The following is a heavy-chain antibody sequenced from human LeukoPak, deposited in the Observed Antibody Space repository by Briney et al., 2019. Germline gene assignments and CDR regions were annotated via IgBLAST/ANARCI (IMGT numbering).Heavy chain of an antibody. CDR3: ARARQHPYFEERRRGNWFDP. D-gene: IGHD3-9*01. J-gene: IGHJ5*02. CDR1: GGSISSYY. Sequence: PSETLSLTCTVSGGSISSYYWSWIRQPPGKGLEWIGYIHYSGSTHYNPSLKSRVTISVDTSKNQFSLKMSSVTAADTAVYYCARARQHPYFEERRRGNWFDPWGQGTLVTVSS. V-gene: IGHV4-59*12. CDR2: IHYSGST.